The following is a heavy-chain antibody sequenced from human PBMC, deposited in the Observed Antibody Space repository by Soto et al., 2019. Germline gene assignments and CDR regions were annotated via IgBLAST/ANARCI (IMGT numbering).Heavy chain of an antibody. Sequence: QVQLVQSGAEVKKPGSSVKVSCKASGGTFSSYAISWVRQAPGQGLEWMGGIIPIFGTANYAQKFQGRVTITADESTSTAYMELSSLRSEDTAVYFCARPLSRAAVRGYSYPLDYWGQGTLVTVSS. V-gene: IGHV1-69*01. CDR1: GGTFSSYA. CDR2: IIPIFGTA. D-gene: IGHD5-18*01. J-gene: IGHJ4*02. CDR3: ARPLSRAAVRGYSYPLDY.